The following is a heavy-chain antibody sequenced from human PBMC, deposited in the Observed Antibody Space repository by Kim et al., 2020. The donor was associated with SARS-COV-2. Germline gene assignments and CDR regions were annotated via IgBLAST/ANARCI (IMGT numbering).Heavy chain of an antibody. D-gene: IGHD3-16*01. Sequence: ADSVKGRSAVSRDRATNSLYLEMHSLRAEDTAVYYCARDGGSSFFYAMDVWGQGTTVTVSS. CDR3: ARDGGSSFFYAMDV. V-gene: IGHV3-48*03. J-gene: IGHJ6*02.